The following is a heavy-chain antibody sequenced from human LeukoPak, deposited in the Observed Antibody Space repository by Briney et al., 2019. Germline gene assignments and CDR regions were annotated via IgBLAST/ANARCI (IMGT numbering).Heavy chain of an antibody. CDR3: ARGPCSGGSCRYYFDY. V-gene: IGHV3-48*01. CDR2: ISSSSSAI. CDR1: GLASSSYT. Sequence: PGGSLRLSCAASGLASSSYTMHWVRQAAGKGLEWVSYISSSSSAIYYADSVKGRFTISRDNAKSSLYLQMNSLRAEDTAVYYCARGPCSGGSCRYYFDYWGQGTLVTVSS. D-gene: IGHD2-15*01. J-gene: IGHJ4*02.